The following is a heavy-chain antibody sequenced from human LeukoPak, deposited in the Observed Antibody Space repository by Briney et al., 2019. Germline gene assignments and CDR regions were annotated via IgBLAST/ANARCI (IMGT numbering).Heavy chain of an antibody. CDR3: AGSYSWNDGFDY. CDR1: GGSISSGDYY. J-gene: IGHJ4*02. D-gene: IGHD1-20*01. Sequence: PSETLSLTCTVSGGSISSGDYYWSRVRGPAGKGLEWIEYMYYGGSIYYNPPAKSLLTISVDTAKTQFSLKLTSVTAADTAVCYCAGSYSWNDGFDYWGQGPLVTVSS. V-gene: IGHV4-30-4*01. CDR2: MYYGGSI.